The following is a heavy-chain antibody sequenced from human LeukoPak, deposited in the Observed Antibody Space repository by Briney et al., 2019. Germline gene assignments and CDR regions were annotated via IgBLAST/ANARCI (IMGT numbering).Heavy chain of an antibody. Sequence: ASVKVSCKASGGTFSSYAISWVRQAPGQGLEWMGGIIPIFGTANYAQKFQGRVTITADESTSTAYMELSSLRSEDTAVYYCARGVAAIALIDAFDIWGQGTMVTVSS. V-gene: IGHV1-69*13. D-gene: IGHD2-8*02. J-gene: IGHJ3*02. CDR3: ARGVAAIALIDAFDI. CDR1: GGTFSSYA. CDR2: IIPIFGTA.